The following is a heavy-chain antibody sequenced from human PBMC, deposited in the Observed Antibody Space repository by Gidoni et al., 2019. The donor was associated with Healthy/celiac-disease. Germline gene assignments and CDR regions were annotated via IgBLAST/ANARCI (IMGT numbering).Heavy chain of an antibody. CDR1: GFTVSSNY. CDR3: ARLYGSGSLHFDY. D-gene: IGHD3-10*01. Sequence: EVQLVESGGGLVQPGGSLRLSCAASGFTVSSNYMSWVRQAPGKGLEWVSVIYSGGSTYYADSVKGRFTISRHNSKNTLYLQMNSLRAEDTAVYYCARLYGSGSLHFDYWGQGTLVTVSS. CDR2: IYSGGST. J-gene: IGHJ4*02. V-gene: IGHV3-53*04.